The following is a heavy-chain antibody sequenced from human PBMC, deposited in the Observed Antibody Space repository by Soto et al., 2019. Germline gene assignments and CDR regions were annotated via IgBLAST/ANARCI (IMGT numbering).Heavy chain of an antibody. Sequence: QVQLVESGGGVVQPGRSLRLSCAASGFTFSSYGMHWVRQAPGKGLEWVAVIWYDGSNKYYADSVKGRFTISRDNSKNTLYLQMNSLRAEDTAVYYCARDRGYSNYEGYYYYYYMDVWGKGTTVTVSS. CDR1: GFTFSSYG. CDR2: IWYDGSNK. CDR3: ARDRGYSNYEGYYYYYYMDV. V-gene: IGHV3-33*01. D-gene: IGHD4-4*01. J-gene: IGHJ6*03.